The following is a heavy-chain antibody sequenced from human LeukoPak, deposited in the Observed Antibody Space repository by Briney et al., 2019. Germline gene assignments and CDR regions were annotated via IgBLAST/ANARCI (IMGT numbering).Heavy chain of an antibody. CDR3: ARHGVWFGESYYYYYGMDV. V-gene: IGHV5-51*01. CDR1: GYGFTSYW. CDR2: IYPGDSDT. D-gene: IGHD3-10*01. Sequence: GESLKISCKGSGYGFTSYWIGWVRQMPGKGLEWMGIIYPGDSDTRYSPSFQGQVTISADKSISTAYLQWSSLKASDTATYYCARHGVWFGESYYYYYGMDVWGQGTTVTVSS. J-gene: IGHJ6*02.